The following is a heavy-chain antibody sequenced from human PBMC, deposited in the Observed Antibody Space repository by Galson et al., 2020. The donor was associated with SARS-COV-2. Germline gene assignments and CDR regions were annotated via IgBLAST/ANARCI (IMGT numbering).Heavy chain of an antibody. CDR3: ARVKGSGSYYNYYYYGMDV. D-gene: IGHD3-10*01. CDR1: GGSISSGGYY. Sequence: ASETLSLTCTVSGGSISSGGYYWSWIRQHPGKGLEWIGYIYYSGSTYYNPSLKSRVTISVDTSKNQFSLKLSSVTAADTAVYYCARVKGSGSYYNYYYYGMDVWGQGTTVTVSS. CDR2: IYYSGST. J-gene: IGHJ6*02. V-gene: IGHV4-31*03.